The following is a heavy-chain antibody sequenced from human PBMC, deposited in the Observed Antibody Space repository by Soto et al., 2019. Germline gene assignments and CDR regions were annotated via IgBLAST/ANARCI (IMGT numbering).Heavy chain of an antibody. CDR1: GYSFTSYW. J-gene: IGHJ4*02. V-gene: IGHV5-51*01. CDR3: ARHWAYYDSSGYYLDY. Sequence: GGSLKISCQGSGYSFTSYWIGWVRQMPGKGLEWMGIIYPGDSDTRYSPSFQGQVTISADKSISTAYLQWSSLKASDTAMYYCARHWAYYDSSGYYLDYWGQGTLVTVSS. CDR2: IYPGDSDT. D-gene: IGHD3-22*01.